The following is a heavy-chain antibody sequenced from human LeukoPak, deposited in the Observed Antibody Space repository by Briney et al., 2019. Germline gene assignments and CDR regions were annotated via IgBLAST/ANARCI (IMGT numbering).Heavy chain of an antibody. Sequence: GASVKVSCKTSVYTFTNYDINWVRQATGRGLEWLGWMSPGSGYTGYAQKFQGRVTMTRDISITTAYVELSSLRSEDTAVYYCARGIEAGVDYWGQGTLVTVPS. CDR3: ARGIEAGVDY. J-gene: IGHJ4*02. D-gene: IGHD6-25*01. CDR1: VYTFTNYD. CDR2: MSPGSGYT. V-gene: IGHV1-8*02.